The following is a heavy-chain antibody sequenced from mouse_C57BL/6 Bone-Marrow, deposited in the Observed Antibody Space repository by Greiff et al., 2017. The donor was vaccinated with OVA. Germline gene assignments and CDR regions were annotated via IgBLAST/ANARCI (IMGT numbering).Heavy chain of an antibody. CDR3: ISLYYGSSYEAY. V-gene: IGHV14-4*01. D-gene: IGHD1-1*01. J-gene: IGHJ3*01. CDR1: GFNIKDDY. CDR2: IDPENGDT. Sequence: VQLQQSGAELVRPGASVKLSCTASGFNIKDDYMHWVKQRPEQGLEWIGWIDPENGDTEYASKFQGKATITADTSSNTAYLQLSSLTSEDTAVYYCISLYYGSSYEAYWGQGTLVTVSA.